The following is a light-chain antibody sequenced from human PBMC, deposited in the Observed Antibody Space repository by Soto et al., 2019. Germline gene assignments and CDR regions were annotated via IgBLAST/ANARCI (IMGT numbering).Light chain of an antibody. V-gene: IGLV2-14*01. CDR2: DVS. CDR1: SSDVGGYNY. J-gene: IGLJ2*01. CDR3: SSYTSSSTLGV. Sequence: QSALPQPASVSGSPGQSITISCTGTSSDVGGYNYVSWYQQHPGKAPKLMIYDVSNRPSEVSNRFSGSKSGNTASLTISGLQAEDEADYYCSSYTSSSTLGVFGGGTKLTVL.